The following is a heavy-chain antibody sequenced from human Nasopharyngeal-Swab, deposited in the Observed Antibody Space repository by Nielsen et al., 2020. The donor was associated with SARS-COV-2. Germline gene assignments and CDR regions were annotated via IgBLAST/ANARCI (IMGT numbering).Heavy chain of an antibody. V-gene: IGHV3-23*01. CDR3: AKDGGGWYTSGWYYFDS. D-gene: IGHD6-19*01. J-gene: IGHJ4*02. Sequence: GGSLRLSCAASGFTFDNYAMSWVRQPPGRGLEWVSSISGSGSNTYYRDSVMGRFTISRDNSQNTLYLQMNSLRAEDTALYYCAKDGGGWYTSGWYYFDSWGQQILVTVSS. CDR2: ISGSGSNT. CDR1: GFTFDNYA.